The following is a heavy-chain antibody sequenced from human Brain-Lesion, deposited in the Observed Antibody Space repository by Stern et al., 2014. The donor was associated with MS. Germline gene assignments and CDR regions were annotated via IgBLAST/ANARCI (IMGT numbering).Heavy chain of an antibody. CDR1: GYTFTGYY. CDR3: ATYYYDSTGYNDF. Sequence: MQLVESGAEVKKPWASVKVSCKASGYTFTGYYMHWVRQAPGPGLEWMGWINPKRGGTNYAQKFQGWVTMTRDTSINTAYMELSRLRSDDTAVYYCATYYYDSTGYNDFWGQGTLVTVSS. V-gene: IGHV1-2*04. D-gene: IGHD3-22*01. J-gene: IGHJ4*02. CDR2: INPKRGGT.